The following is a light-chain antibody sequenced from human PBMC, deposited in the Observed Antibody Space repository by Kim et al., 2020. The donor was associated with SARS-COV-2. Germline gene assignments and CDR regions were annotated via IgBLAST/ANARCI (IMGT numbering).Light chain of an antibody. J-gene: IGLJ2*01. Sequence: QSALTQPRSVSGSPGQSVTISCTGTTSDVGGYNFVSWYQHHPGKAPKLMIHDVSQRPSGVPDRFSGSKSGNTASLTVSGLQAEDEADYYCCSYTGSSVPFGVGTQLTVL. V-gene: IGLV2-11*01. CDR3: CSYTGSSVP. CDR2: DVS. CDR1: TSDVGGYNF.